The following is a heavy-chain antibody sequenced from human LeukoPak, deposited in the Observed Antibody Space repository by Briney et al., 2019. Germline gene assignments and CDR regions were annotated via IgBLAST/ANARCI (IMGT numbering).Heavy chain of an antibody. V-gene: IGHV3-7*01. J-gene: IGHJ4*02. Sequence: PGGSLRLSCAASGFTFSSHGMNWVRQAPGKGLEWVANIKQDGSEKYYVDSVKGRFTISRDNAKNSLYLQMNSLRAEDTAVYYCAREVGAIIGYWGQGTLVTVSS. CDR1: GFTFSSHG. CDR2: IKQDGSEK. CDR3: AREVGAIIGY. D-gene: IGHD1-26*01.